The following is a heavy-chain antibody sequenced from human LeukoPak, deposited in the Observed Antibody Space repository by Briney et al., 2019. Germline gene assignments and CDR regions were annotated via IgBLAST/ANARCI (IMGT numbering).Heavy chain of an antibody. J-gene: IGHJ4*02. Sequence: GSLRLSCAASGFTFSSYGMHWVRQAPGKGLEWVAFIRDDGSNKYNADSVKGRFTISRDNSKNTLYLQMNSLRAEDTAVYYCAKDIIVTVTTSGAGFDYWGQGTLVTVSS. CDR1: GFTFSSYG. D-gene: IGHD4-11*01. V-gene: IGHV3-30*02. CDR3: AKDIIVTVTTSGAGFDY. CDR2: IRDDGSNK.